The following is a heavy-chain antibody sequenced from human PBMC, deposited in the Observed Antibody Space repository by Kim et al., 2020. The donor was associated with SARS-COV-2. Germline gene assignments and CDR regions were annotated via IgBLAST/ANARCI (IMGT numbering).Heavy chain of an antibody. J-gene: IGHJ5*02. D-gene: IGHD6-13*01. CDR1: GGSFSGYY. Sequence: SETLSLTCAVYGGSFSGYYWSWIRQPPGKGLEWIGEINHSGSTNYNPSLKSRVTISVDTSKNQFSLKLSSLTAADTAVYFCSRRWRSSWSKTTNWFDPWG. CDR3: SRRWRSSWSKTTNWFDP. CDR2: INHSGST. V-gene: IGHV4-34*01.